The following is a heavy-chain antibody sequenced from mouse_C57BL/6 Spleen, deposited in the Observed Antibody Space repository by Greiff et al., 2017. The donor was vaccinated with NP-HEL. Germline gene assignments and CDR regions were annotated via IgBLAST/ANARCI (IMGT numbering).Heavy chain of an antibody. CDR2: IWWDDDK. D-gene: IGHD1-1*01. Sequence: QVTLKESGPGILQPSQTLSLSCSFSGFSLSNFGMGVGWIRQPSGKGLEWLAHIWWDDDKYYNPALKSRLTTSKDTSKNQVFLNIANVDTADTATYYCARMLGYGSSTGYFDVWGTGTTVTVSS. CDR3: ARMLGYGSSTGYFDV. J-gene: IGHJ1*03. CDR1: GFSLSNFGMG. V-gene: IGHV8-8*01.